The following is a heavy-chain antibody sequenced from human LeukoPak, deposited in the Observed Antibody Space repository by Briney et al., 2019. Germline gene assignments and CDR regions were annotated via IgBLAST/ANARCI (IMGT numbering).Heavy chain of an antibody. CDR2: INPNSGGT. CDR1: GYTFTGYY. V-gene: IGHV1-2*02. Sequence: GASVKVSCKASGYTFTGYYMHWVRQAPGQGLEWMGWINPNSGGTNYAQKFQGRVTMTRDTSISTAYMELSRLRSDDTAVYYCARINYRPGRDYYYYYMDVWGKGTTVTVSS. J-gene: IGHJ6*03. D-gene: IGHD1-1*01. CDR3: ARINYRPGRDYYYYYMDV.